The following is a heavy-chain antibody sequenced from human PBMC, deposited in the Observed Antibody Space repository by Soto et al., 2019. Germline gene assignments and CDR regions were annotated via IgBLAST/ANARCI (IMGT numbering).Heavy chain of an antibody. J-gene: IGHJ4*02. V-gene: IGHV2-5*02. CDR1: GFSLSTSGVG. D-gene: IGHD5-18*01. CDR2: IYWDDDK. Sequence: QITLKESGPPLVKPTQTLTLTCTFSGFSLSTSGVGVGWIRQPPGKALEWLALIYWDDDKRSSPSLKSRLTLTKDTSKNQVVLTMTNMDPVDTATYYCAHSSPTALSRAEFDYWGQGTLVTVSS. CDR3: AHSSPTALSRAEFDY.